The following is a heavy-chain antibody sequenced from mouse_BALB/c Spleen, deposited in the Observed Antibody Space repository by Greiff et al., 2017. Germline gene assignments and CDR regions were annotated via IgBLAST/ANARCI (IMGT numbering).Heavy chain of an antibody. J-gene: IGHJ4*01. D-gene: IGHD2-1*01. CDR1: GFSLTSYG. CDR2: IWSGGST. CDR3: ARIYYGNLYAMDY. V-gene: IGHV2-2*02. Sequence: VKLVESGPGLVQPSQSLSITCTVSGFSLTSYGVHWVRQSPGKGLEWLGVIWSGGSTDYNAAFISRLSISKDNSKSQVFFKMNSLQANDTAIYYCARIYYGNLYAMDYWGQGTSVTVSS.